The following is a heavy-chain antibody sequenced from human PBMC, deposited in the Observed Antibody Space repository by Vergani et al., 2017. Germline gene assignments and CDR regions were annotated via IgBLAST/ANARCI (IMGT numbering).Heavy chain of an antibody. CDR2: TYTSGST. J-gene: IGHJ6*02. D-gene: IGHD2-15*01. CDR1: GGSFSGYY. Sequence: QVQLQQWGAGLLKPSETLSLTCAVYGGSFSGYYWSWIRQSAGKGLEWIGRTYTSGSTNHNPSLKSRVTMSVDTSKNQFSLKLSSVTAADTAVYYCAREVAYGMDVWVQGTTVTVSS. CDR3: AREVAYGMDV. V-gene: IGHV4-59*10.